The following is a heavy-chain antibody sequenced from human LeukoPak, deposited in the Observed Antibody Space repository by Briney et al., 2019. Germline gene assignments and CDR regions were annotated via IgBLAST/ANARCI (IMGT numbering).Heavy chain of an antibody. Sequence: GGSLRLSCAASGFTFRKYWLHWVRQAPGKGLVWVSRINPDDGSTSYADSVKGRFTISRDNAKSTLYLQMNSLRAEDTAVYYCAGGAVANFDYWGQGTLVTVSS. D-gene: IGHD6-19*01. CDR1: GFTFRKYW. CDR2: INPDDGST. V-gene: IGHV3-74*01. J-gene: IGHJ4*02. CDR3: AGGAVANFDY.